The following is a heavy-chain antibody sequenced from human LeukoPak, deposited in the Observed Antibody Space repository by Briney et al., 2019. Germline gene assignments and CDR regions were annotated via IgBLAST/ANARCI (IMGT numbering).Heavy chain of an antibody. Sequence: GGSLRLSCAASGFIFSAYGMYWVRQAPGRGLEWVAFIRHDGSIKNYADSVKGRSTISRDNSKNTLYLQMNSLRAEDTAVYYCAKDSLADIDYWGQGTLVTVSS. CDR1: GFIFSAYG. CDR2: IRHDGSIK. CDR3: AKDSLADIDY. D-gene: IGHD3-16*01. J-gene: IGHJ4*02. V-gene: IGHV3-30*02.